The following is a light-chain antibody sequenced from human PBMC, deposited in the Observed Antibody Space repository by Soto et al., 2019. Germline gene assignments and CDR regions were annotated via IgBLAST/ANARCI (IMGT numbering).Light chain of an antibody. Sequence: QAVVTQPPSASGTPGQRVTISCSGSSSNIGSNYVNWYQQLPGTAPKLLIYSNNQRPSGVPDRFSGSKSGTSGSLAISGLQSEDEADYYCAAWDDSLNGFWVFGGGTKLTV. CDR1: SSNIGSNY. J-gene: IGLJ3*02. CDR2: SNN. CDR3: AAWDDSLNGFWV. V-gene: IGLV1-44*01.